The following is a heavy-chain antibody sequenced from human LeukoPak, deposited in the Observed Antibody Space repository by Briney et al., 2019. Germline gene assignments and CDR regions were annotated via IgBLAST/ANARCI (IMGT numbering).Heavy chain of an antibody. CDR1: GYSFASYW. Sequence: GESLKISCKGSGYSFASYWIGWVRQMPGKGLEWIGIIYPGDSDTRYSPSFQGQVTISADKSISTAYLQWSSLKASDTAMYYCATGPYYYDSSGYYDGLDYWGQGTLVTVSS. CDR3: ATGPYYYDSSGYYDGLDY. J-gene: IGHJ4*02. D-gene: IGHD3-22*01. V-gene: IGHV5-51*01. CDR2: IYPGDSDT.